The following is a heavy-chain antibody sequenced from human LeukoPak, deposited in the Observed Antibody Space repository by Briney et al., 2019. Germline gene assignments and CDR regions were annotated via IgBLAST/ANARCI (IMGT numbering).Heavy chain of an antibody. V-gene: IGHV4-4*09. CDR3: ARPRRNWYFDL. J-gene: IGHJ2*01. Sequence: SSETLSLTCTVSGGSISSYYWSWIRQPPGKGLEWIGYIYTSGSTNYNPSLKSRVTISVDTSKNQFSLMLSSVTAADTAVYYCARPRRNWYFDLWGRGTLVTVSS. CDR2: IYTSGST. CDR1: GGSISSYY.